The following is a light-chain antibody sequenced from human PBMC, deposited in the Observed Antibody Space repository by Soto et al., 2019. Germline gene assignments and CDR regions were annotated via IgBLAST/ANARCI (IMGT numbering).Light chain of an antibody. CDR3: QQYGGSPPYT. CDR1: QSVSSIY. CDR2: LAS. V-gene: IGKV3-20*01. Sequence: EIVLTQSPGTLSLSPGERATLSCRASQSVSSIYLAWYQQKPGQAPRLLIYLASSRTTGIPDRVSGSGSGTDFTLTISRLEPEDFAVYYCQQYGGSPPYTFGQGTKLEIK. J-gene: IGKJ2*01.